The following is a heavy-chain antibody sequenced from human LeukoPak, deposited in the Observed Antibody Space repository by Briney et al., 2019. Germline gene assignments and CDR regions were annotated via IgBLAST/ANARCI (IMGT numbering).Heavy chain of an antibody. D-gene: IGHD3-16*02. CDR3: ARVGGITFGGVIAQEDY. V-gene: IGHV4-30-4*01. CDR2: IYYSGST. CDR1: GGSISRGDYY. Sequence: PSETLSLTCTVSGGSISRGDYYWSWIRQPPGKGLEWIGYIYYSGSTYYNPSLKSRVTISVDTSKNQFSLKLSSVTAADTAVYYCARVGGITFGGVIAQEDYWGQGTLVTVSS. J-gene: IGHJ4*02.